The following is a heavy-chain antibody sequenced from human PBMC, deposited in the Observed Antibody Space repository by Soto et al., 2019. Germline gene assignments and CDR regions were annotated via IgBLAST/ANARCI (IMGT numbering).Heavy chain of an antibody. D-gene: IGHD1-20*01. CDR2: INHSGST. CDR3: ARGLTYNWNDGLDPDYFDY. Sequence: SETLSLTCAVYGGSFSGYYWSWIRQPPGKGLEWIGEINHSGSTNYNPSLKSRVTISVDTSKNQFSLKLSSVTAADTAVYYCARGLTYNWNDGLDPDYFDYWGQGTLVTVSS. CDR1: GGSFSGYY. V-gene: IGHV4-34*01. J-gene: IGHJ4*02.